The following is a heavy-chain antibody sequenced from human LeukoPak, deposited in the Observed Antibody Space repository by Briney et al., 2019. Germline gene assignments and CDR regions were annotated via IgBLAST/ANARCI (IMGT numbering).Heavy chain of an antibody. CDR1: GDSVSRSDSY. J-gene: IGHJ1*01. CDR3: ARRRYYDGSGYLE. Sequence: SETLSLTCSVSGDSVSRSDSYWGWIRQPPGKGLELIGSISYSGRTSYTPPLKTRLTMSVDPSNNHFSLNLRSVTAADTALYYCARRRYYDGSGYLEWGQGTLLSVSS. CDR2: ISYSGRT. D-gene: IGHD3-22*01. V-gene: IGHV4-39*01.